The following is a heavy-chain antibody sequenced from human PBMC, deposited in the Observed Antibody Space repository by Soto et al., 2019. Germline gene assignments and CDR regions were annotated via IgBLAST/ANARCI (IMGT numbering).Heavy chain of an antibody. V-gene: IGHV1-46*01. CDR3: ARDVMFWSGFVYYYYGMDV. D-gene: IGHD3-3*01. CDR2: INPSGGST. CDR1: GYTFTSYY. J-gene: IGHJ6*02. Sequence: ASVKVSCKASGYTFTSYYMHWVRQAPGQGLEWMGIINPSGGSTSYAQKFQGRVTITRDTSASTAYMELSSLRSEDTAVYYCARDVMFWSGFVYYYYGMDVWGQGTTVTAP.